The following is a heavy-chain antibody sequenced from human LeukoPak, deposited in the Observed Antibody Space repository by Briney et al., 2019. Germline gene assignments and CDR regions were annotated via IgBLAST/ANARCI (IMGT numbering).Heavy chain of an antibody. V-gene: IGHV1-8*03. Sequence: ASVKVSCKASGYTFTSYDINWVRQATGQGLEWMGWMNPNSGNTGYAQNFQGRVTITRDTSASTAYMELSSLRSEDTAVYYCARDTLTTLGAFDIWGQGTMVTVSS. CDR1: GYTFTSYD. CDR3: ARDTLTTLGAFDI. CDR2: MNPNSGNT. J-gene: IGHJ3*02. D-gene: IGHD3-9*01.